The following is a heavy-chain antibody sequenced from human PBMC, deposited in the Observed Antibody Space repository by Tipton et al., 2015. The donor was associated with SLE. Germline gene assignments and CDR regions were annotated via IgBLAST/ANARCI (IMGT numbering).Heavy chain of an antibody. CDR2: ISYDGSNK. CDR1: GFTFSSYA. D-gene: IGHD3-22*01. Sequence: RLSCAASGFTFSSYAMHWVRQAPGKGLEWVAVISYDGSNKYYADSVKGRFTISRDNSKNTLYLQMNSLRAEDTAVYYCARELLPLYGMDVWGQGTTVTVSS. V-gene: IGHV3-30*04. CDR3: ARELLPLYGMDV. J-gene: IGHJ6*02.